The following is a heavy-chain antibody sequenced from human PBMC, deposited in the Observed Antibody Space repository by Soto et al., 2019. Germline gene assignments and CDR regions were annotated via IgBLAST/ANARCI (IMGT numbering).Heavy chain of an antibody. J-gene: IGHJ6*03. CDR2: IKQDGSEK. CDR3: ARRSYCSGGSCYGRNYYYYYMDV. CDR1: GFTFSSYW. Sequence: GGSLRLSCAASGFTFSSYWMSWVRQAPGKGLEWVANIKQDGSEKYYVDSVKGRFTISRDNAKNSLYLQMNSLRAEDTAVYYCARRSYCSGGSCYGRNYYYYYMDVWGKGTTVTVSS. V-gene: IGHV3-7*01. D-gene: IGHD2-15*01.